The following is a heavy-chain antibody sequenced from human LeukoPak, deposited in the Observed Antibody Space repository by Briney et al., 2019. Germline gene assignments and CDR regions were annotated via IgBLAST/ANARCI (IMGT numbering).Heavy chain of an antibody. CDR3: ATSSGWYFFDY. J-gene: IGHJ4*02. Sequence: ASVKVSCKVSGGTFSSYAISWVRQAPGQGLEWMGGIIPIFGTANYAQKFQGRVTITADESTSTAYMELSSLRSEDTAVYYCATSSGWYFFDYWGQGTLVTVSS. CDR2: IIPIFGTA. CDR1: GGTFSSYA. D-gene: IGHD6-19*01. V-gene: IGHV1-69*13.